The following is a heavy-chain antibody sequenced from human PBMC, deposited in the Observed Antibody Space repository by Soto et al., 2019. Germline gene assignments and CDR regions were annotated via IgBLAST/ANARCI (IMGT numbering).Heavy chain of an antibody. CDR2: IYSSGSA. D-gene: IGHD1-26*01. CDR3: ATIVGANDY. Sequence: SETLSLTCTVSRASIYTYSWTWIRQPAGKGLQWIGHIYSSGSANYSPSLKSRVSMSVDSSKNQISLKLSSVTAADTAVYYCATIVGANDYWGQGTLVTISS. V-gene: IGHV4-4*07. J-gene: IGHJ4*02. CDR1: RASIYTYS.